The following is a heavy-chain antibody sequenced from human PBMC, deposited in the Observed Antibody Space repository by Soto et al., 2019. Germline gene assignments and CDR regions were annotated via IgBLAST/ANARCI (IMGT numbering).Heavy chain of an antibody. CDR2: IYYDGST. J-gene: IGHJ4*02. V-gene: IGHV4-39*02. Sequence: SSETLSLTCTVSGGSINNNNYYWAWIRQPPGKGLSWIASIYYDGSTYYNSSLKSRVTISRDTSKNHFSLSLTSVTAADTAVYYCATVLVGATRHPESDSWGQGTLVTVSS. CDR1: GGSINNNNYY. CDR3: ATVLVGATRHPESDS. D-gene: IGHD2-15*01.